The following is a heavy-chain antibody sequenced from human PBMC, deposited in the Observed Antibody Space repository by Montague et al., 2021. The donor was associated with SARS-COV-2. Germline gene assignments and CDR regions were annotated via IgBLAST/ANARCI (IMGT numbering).Heavy chain of an antibody. D-gene: IGHD6-13*01. Sequence: SETLSLTCTVSGDSIRSYHWTWIRQPPGKGLEWIGRISYSGRTIXNPSLKSRVTISVDASKNQFFLNLRSMVAADTAIYYCTRDQGIAAADNYYYGMDVWGPGTTVTVSS. J-gene: IGHJ6*02. CDR3: TRDQGIAAADNYYYGMDV. V-gene: IGHV4-59*13. CDR1: GDSIRSYH. CDR2: ISYSGRT.